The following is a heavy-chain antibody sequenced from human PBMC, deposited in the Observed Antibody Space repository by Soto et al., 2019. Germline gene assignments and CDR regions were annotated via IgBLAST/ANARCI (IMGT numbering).Heavy chain of an antibody. V-gene: IGHV3-53*01. CDR3: ARDRYSGSDYFDY. CDR2: TYSGDIT. D-gene: IGHD1-26*01. CDR1: GFTVSSSY. Sequence: EVQLVESGGGLIQPGGSLRLSCAASGFTVSSSYMSWVRQSPGKGLDWDSVTYSGDITNYADSVKGRCTISRDNSKSTLYLQMNSLRPEDTAVYYCARDRYSGSDYFDYWGQGTLVTVSS. J-gene: IGHJ4*02.